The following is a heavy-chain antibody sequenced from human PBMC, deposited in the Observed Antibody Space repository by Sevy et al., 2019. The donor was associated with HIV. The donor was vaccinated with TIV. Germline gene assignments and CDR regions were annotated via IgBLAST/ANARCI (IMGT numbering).Heavy chain of an antibody. J-gene: IGHJ4*02. CDR3: AKNDRGGPLKTAAAVASGGY. D-gene: IGHD6-13*01. V-gene: IGHV3-23*01. Sequence: GGSLRLSCGDSGFTFSSYAMSWVRQAPGKGLEWVSAISGSGGNTYYAHSVKGRFTISRDNSKNTLYLQMNSLRVEDTAVYYRAKNDRGGPLKTAAAVASGGYWGQGTLVTVSS. CDR2: ISGSGGNT. CDR1: GFTFSSYA.